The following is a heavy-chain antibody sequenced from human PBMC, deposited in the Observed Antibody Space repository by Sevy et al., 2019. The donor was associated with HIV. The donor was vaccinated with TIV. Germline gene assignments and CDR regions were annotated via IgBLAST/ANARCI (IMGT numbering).Heavy chain of an antibody. CDR2: IYYSGST. CDR1: GGSISSGDYY. CDR3: AREDRYGGNVY. V-gene: IGHV4-30-4*01. Sequence: SETLSLTCTVSGGSISSGDYYWSWIRQPPGKGLEWIGYIYYSGSTYYNPSLKSRVTISVDTSKNQFSLKLSSVTAADTAVYYCAREDRYGGNVYWGQGTLVTVSS. D-gene: IGHD2-15*01. J-gene: IGHJ4*02.